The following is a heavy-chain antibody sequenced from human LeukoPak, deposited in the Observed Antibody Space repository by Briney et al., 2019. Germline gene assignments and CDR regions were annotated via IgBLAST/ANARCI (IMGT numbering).Heavy chain of an antibody. CDR3: ARDPATATYYYYYGMDV. CDR1: GSTFSSYA. J-gene: IGHJ6*02. CDR2: ISGSGGST. D-gene: IGHD4-11*01. V-gene: IGHV3-23*01. Sequence: PGGSLSLSCAASGSTFSSYATSWVRKAPGKGLKWASAISGSGGSTYYADSVKGRFTISRDNSKNTLYLQMNSLRAEDTAVYYCARDPATATYYYYYGMDVWGQGTTVTVSS.